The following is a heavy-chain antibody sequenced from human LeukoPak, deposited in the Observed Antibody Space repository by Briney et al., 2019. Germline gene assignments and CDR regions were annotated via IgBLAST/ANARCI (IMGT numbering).Heavy chain of an antibody. J-gene: IGHJ6*03. CDR3: ARCTAALHYYYYYMDV. CDR2: IIPIFGTA. Sequence: GCSVKVSCKASGGTFSSYAISWVRQAPGQGLEWMGGIIPIFGTANYAQKFQGRVTITADESTSTAYMELSSLRSEDTAVYYCARCTAALHYYYYYMDVWRKGTTVTVSS. CDR1: GGTFSSYA. D-gene: IGHD6-6*01. V-gene: IGHV1-69*01.